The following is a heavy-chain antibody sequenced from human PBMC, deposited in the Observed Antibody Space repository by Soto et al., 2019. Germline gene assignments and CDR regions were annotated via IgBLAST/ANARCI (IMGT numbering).Heavy chain of an antibody. V-gene: IGHV1-69*13. CDR2: IIPIFGTA. Sequence: VASVKVSCKASGGTFSSYAISWVRQAPGQGLEWMGGIIPIFGTANYAQKFQGRVTITADESTSTAYMELSSLRSEDTAVYYCASQQQLGILDYWGQGTLVTVSS. J-gene: IGHJ4*02. CDR3: ASQQQLGILDY. D-gene: IGHD6-13*01. CDR1: GGTFSSYA.